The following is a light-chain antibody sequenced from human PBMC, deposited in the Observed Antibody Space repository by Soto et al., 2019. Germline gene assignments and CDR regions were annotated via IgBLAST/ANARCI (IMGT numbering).Light chain of an antibody. V-gene: IGLV1-44*01. Sequence: QAVVTQPPSASGTPGQRVTISCSGSSSNIGSNTVNWYQQLPGTAPKLLIYSNNQRPSGVPDRFSGSKSGTSASLAISGLQAVDEADYYCAAWDDSLNGLLLGGGTKLTVL. CDR3: AAWDDSLNGLL. CDR2: SNN. J-gene: IGLJ2*01. CDR1: SSNIGSNT.